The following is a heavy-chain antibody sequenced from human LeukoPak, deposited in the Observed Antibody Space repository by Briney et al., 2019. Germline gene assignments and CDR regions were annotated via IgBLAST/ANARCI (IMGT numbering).Heavy chain of an antibody. J-gene: IGHJ5*02. CDR3: ARGLGSDSYYGS. V-gene: IGHV1-46*01. CDR2: INAGGGKP. Sequence: ASVKVSCKASGYTFASYYMHWVRQAPGQGLEWVGIINAGGGKPTYAPNFQGRLTMTRDTSTSTVYMELSSLRSEDTAVYYCARGLGSDSYYGSWGQGTLVTVSS. D-gene: IGHD3-10*01. CDR1: GYTFASYY.